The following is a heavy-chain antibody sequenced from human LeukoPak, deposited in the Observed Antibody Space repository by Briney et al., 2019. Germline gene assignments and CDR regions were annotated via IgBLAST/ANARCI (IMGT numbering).Heavy chain of an antibody. V-gene: IGHV1-69*01. J-gene: IGHJ5*02. CDR3: ARRANTVVVPAAIRNWFDP. D-gene: IGHD2-2*02. CDR2: IIPIFGTA. CDR1: GGTFSSYA. Sequence: SVKVSCKASGGTFSSYAISWVRQAPGQGLEWMGGIIPIFGTANYAQKFQGRVTITADESTSTAYMELSSLRSEDTAVYYCARRANTVVVPAAIRNWFDPWGQGTLVTVSS.